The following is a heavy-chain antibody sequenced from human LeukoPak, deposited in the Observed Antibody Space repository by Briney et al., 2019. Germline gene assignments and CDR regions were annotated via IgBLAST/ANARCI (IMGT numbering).Heavy chain of an antibody. J-gene: IGHJ4*02. D-gene: IGHD2-8*01. CDR2: IYWNDDK. CDR3: ARSVCNTWCTWGSDY. Sequence: SGPTLVKPTQTLTLTCTFSGFSLTTSTMGVGWIRQAPGRAPEWLSLIYWNDDKRFSPSLKSRLTITKDTSKNQVVLTLTSVDPLDTATYYCARSVCNTWCTWGSDYWGQGALVTVSS. CDR1: GFSLTTSTMG. V-gene: IGHV2-5*01.